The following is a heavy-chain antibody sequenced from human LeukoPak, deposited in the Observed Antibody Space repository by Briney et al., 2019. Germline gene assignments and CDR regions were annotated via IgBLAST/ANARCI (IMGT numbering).Heavy chain of an antibody. Sequence: GGSLRLSCVASGFTFSRYGMHWVRQAPGKGLEWVAIIWYDGSNKYYADSVKGRFTISRDTSKNTLYLQMDSLRSEDTAVYYCASGDTTGYSGDAFNIWGQGTMVTVSS. CDR2: IWYDGSNK. V-gene: IGHV3-33*03. CDR1: GFTFSRYG. CDR3: ASGDTTGYSGDAFNI. J-gene: IGHJ3*02. D-gene: IGHD3-22*01.